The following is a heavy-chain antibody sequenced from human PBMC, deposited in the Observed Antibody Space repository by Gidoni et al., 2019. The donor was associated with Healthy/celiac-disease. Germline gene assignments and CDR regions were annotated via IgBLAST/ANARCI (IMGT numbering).Heavy chain of an antibody. CDR3: ARDGTTVTTYPYYYYGMDV. CDR2: IIPIFSIA. V-gene: IGHV1-69*04. Sequence: QVQLVQSVDEVKKPGSSVKFSCKASGGSFSSSAISWVRQATGQGLEWMRRIIPIFSIANDAQKFQGRVTSAADKSTSTAYMKLSSLGSEDTDEYYCARDGTTVTTYPYYYYGMDVWGQGTTVTVSS. J-gene: IGHJ6*02. D-gene: IGHD4-4*01. CDR1: GGSFSSSA.